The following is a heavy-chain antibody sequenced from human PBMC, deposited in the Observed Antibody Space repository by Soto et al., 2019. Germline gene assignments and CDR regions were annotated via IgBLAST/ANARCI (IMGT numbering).Heavy chain of an antibody. D-gene: IGHD1-26*01. CDR1: GDSVGNGPYY. CDR2: IYYSGST. V-gene: IGHV4-61*01. J-gene: IGHJ6*02. Sequence: QVRLQESGPGLVKPSETLSLSCLVSGDSVGNGPYYWSWIRQSAGEGLEWIAYIYYSGSTNVNPSLESRVNISIDMSKNQFFLELRSVTAADAAVYFCARVGSSCHSGGGYYYYGLGVWGQGTTVAISS. CDR3: ARVGSSCHSGGGYYYYGLGV.